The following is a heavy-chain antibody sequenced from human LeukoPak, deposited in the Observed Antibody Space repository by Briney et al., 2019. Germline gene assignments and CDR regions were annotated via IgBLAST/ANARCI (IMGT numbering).Heavy chain of an antibody. CDR3: ARGLRREQQLLRAFDY. V-gene: IGHV1-8*01. CDR2: MNPNSGNT. J-gene: IGHJ4*02. D-gene: IGHD6-13*01. CDR1: GYTFTNYD. Sequence: ASVRVSCKASGYTFTNYDINWVRQASGQGLEWMGWMNPNSGNTGPAQKFQGGVTMTSNTSISTAYMELSSLRSEDTAVYYCARGLRREQQLLRAFDYWGQGTPVTVSS.